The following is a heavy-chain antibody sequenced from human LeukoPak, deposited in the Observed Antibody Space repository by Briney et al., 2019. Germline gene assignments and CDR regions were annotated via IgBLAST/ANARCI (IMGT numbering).Heavy chain of an antibody. Sequence: ASVKVSCKASGYTFTGYYMHWVRQAPGQGLEWMGWINPNSGGANYAQKFQGRVTMTRDTSISTAYMELSSLRSEDTAVYYCARASYGDYPGHWGQGTLVTVSS. J-gene: IGHJ4*02. CDR2: INPNSGGA. CDR3: ARASYGDYPGH. D-gene: IGHD4-17*01. V-gene: IGHV1-2*02. CDR1: GYTFTGYY.